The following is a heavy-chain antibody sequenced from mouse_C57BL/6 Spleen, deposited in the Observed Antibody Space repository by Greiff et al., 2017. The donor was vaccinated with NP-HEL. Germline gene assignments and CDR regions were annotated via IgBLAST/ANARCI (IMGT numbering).Heavy chain of an antibody. J-gene: IGHJ2*01. D-gene: IGHD2-3*01. CDR3: TRGDGYPYYFDY. CDR1: GYTFTDYE. V-gene: IGHV1-15*01. CDR2: IDPETGGT. Sequence: VQLQQSGAELVRPGASVTLSCKASGYTFTDYEMHWVKQTPVHGLEWIGAIDPETGGTAYNQKFKGKAILTADKSSSTAYMELRSLTSEDSAVYYCTRGDGYPYYFDYWGQGTTLTVSS.